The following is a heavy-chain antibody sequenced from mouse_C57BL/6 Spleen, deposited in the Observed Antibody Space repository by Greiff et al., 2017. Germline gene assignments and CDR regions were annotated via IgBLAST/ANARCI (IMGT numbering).Heavy chain of an antibody. J-gene: IGHJ2*01. CDR1: GYTFTSYW. CDR2: IHPNSGST. Sequence: QVQLQQPGAELVKPGASVKLSCTASGYTFTSYWMHWVKQRPGQGPEWIGMIHPNSGSTNYNEKFKSQVTLTVDKSSSTAYMQLSSLTSEDSAVYYCARCSNSGSSFFDYWGQGTTLTVSS. V-gene: IGHV1-64*01. CDR3: ARCSNSGSSFFDY. D-gene: IGHD1-1*01.